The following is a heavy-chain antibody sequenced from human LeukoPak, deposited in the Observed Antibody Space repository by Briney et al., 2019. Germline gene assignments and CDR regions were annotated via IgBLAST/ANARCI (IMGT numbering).Heavy chain of an antibody. CDR1: GYTFTGYY. CDR3: AREIGPRQLHLWGSAFDY. D-gene: IGHD5-18*01. CDR2: INPSAGGT. V-gene: IGHV1-46*01. J-gene: IGHJ4*02. Sequence: SVKVSCKASGYTFTGYYMHWVRQAPGQGLEWMGIINPSAGGTSYAQKFQGRLTMTRDTSTATVYMELSSLRSEDTAMYYCAREIGPRQLHLWGSAFDYWGQGTLVTVSS.